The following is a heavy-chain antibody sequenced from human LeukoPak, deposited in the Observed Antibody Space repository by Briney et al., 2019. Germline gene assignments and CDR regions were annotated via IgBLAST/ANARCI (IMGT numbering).Heavy chain of an antibody. CDR1: GGSFSGYY. D-gene: IGHD6-13*01. Sequence: SETLSLTCAVYGGSFSGYYWSWIRQPPGKGLEWIGEINRSGSTNYNPSLKSRVTISVDTSKNQFSLKLSSVTAADTAVYYCARGQYVGYSSSWSIHYYYYGMDVWGQGTTVTVSS. V-gene: IGHV4-34*01. CDR2: INRSGST. J-gene: IGHJ6*02. CDR3: ARGQYVGYSSSWSIHYYYYGMDV.